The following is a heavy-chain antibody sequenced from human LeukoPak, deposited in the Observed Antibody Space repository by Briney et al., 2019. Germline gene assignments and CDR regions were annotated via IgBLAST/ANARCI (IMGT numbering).Heavy chain of an antibody. CDR2: INLNSRTI. V-gene: IGHV3-48*01. D-gene: IGHD6-6*01. J-gene: IGHJ4*02. Sequence: GGSLRLSCAASGFTFSTYGMNWVRQAPGKGLEWVSYINLNSRTIDYADSVRGRFTISRDDAKSSLYLQMNSLRAEDTAVYYCARGGAARPDYWGQGTLVTVFS. CDR1: GFTFSTYG. CDR3: ARGGAARPDY.